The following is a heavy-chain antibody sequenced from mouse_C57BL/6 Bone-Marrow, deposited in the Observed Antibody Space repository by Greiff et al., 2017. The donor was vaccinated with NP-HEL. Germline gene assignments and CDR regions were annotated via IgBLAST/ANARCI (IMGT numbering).Heavy chain of an antibody. J-gene: IGHJ4*01. CDR1: GFTFTDYY. D-gene: IGHD1-1*01. CDR3: ARSHYYGRYYAMDY. Sequence: EVMLVESGGGLVQPGGSLSLSCAASGFTFTDYYMSWVRQPPGQALEWLGFIRNKANGYTTEYSASVKGRFTISRDNSQSILYLQMNALRAEDSATYYCARSHYYGRYYAMDYWGQGTSVTVSS. CDR2: IRNKANGYTT. V-gene: IGHV7-3*01.